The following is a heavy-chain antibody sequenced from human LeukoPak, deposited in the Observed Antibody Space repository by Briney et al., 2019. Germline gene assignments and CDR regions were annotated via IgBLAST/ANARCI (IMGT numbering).Heavy chain of an antibody. CDR1: GFTFSSYW. CDR3: ARIVATDTDAFDI. V-gene: IGHV3-7*01. Sequence: PGGSLRLSCAASGFTFSSYWMSWVRQAPGKGLEWVANIKQDGSEKYYVDSVKGRFTISRDNAKNSLYLQMNSLRAEDTAVYYSARIVATDTDAFDIWGQGTMVTVSS. J-gene: IGHJ3*02. CDR2: IKQDGSEK. D-gene: IGHD5-12*01.